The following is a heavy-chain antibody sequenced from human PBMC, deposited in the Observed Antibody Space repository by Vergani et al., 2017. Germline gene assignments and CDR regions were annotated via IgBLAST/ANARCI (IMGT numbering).Heavy chain of an antibody. CDR2: ISSSSSTI. Sequence: EVQLVESGGGLVQPGGSLRLSCAASGFTFSSYSMNWVRQAPGKGLEWVSYISSSSSTIYYADSVKGRFTISRDNAKNSLYLQMNSLRDEDTAVYYWATSGDYGDYGAFYIWGQGTMVTVSA. D-gene: IGHD4-17*01. V-gene: IGHV3-48*02. J-gene: IGHJ3*02. CDR1: GFTFSSYS. CDR3: ATSGDYGDYGAFYI.